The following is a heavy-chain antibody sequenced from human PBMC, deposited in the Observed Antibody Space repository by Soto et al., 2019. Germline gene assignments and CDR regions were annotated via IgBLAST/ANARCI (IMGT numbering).Heavy chain of an antibody. CDR2: IYHSGYT. J-gene: IGHJ4*02. Sequence: SATLSLTCPVAGGTLISFCWRWIRQPAGKGLEWIGYIYHSGYTNYNPSFRSRVTISVDTSKRQFSLRLSSVTAADTAVYYCARVGEGQHDYWVRGTLVTFSS. CDR1: GGTLISFC. D-gene: IGHD2-21*01. CDR3: ARVGEGQHDY. V-gene: IGHV4-59*01.